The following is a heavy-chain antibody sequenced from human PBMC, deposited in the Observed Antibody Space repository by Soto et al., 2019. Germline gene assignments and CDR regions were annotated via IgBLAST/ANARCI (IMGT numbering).Heavy chain of an antibody. J-gene: IGHJ4*02. V-gene: IGHV1-18*01. CDR1: GYTFTSYG. Sequence: ASVKVSCKASGYTFTSYGISWVRQAPGQGLEWMGWISAYNGNTNYAQKLQGRVTMTTDTSTSTAYMELSSLRSEDTAVYYCARERSSGWLDCWGQGTLVTVSS. D-gene: IGHD6-19*01. CDR2: ISAYNGNT. CDR3: ARERSSGWLDC.